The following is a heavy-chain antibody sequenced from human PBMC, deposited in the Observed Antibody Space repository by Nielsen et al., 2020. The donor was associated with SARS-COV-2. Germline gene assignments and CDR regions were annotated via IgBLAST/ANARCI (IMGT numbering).Heavy chain of an antibody. Sequence: SETLSLTCTVSGGSISSYYWSWIRQPPGKGLEWIGYIYYSGSTNYNPSLKSRVTISVDTSKNRFSLKLSSVTAADTAVYYCARHVFLPYDAFDIWGQGTMVTVSS. D-gene: IGHD3-10*02. CDR2: IYYSGST. CDR1: GGSISSYY. J-gene: IGHJ3*02. CDR3: ARHVFLPYDAFDI. V-gene: IGHV4-59*08.